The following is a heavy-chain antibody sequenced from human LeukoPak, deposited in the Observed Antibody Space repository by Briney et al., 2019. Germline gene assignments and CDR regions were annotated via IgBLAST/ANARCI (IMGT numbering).Heavy chain of an antibody. V-gene: IGHV1-18*01. CDR3: ATGLSIVLVPAALDY. J-gene: IGHJ4*02. CDR1: GYTFISYG. D-gene: IGHD2-2*01. CDR2: ISPYNGNT. Sequence: ASVKVSCKTSGYTFISYGITWVRQAPGQGLEWMGWISPYNGNTNYAQKLQGRVTMTTDTSTTTAYMEVRSLRSDDSAVYYCATGLSIVLVPAALDYWGQGTLVTVSS.